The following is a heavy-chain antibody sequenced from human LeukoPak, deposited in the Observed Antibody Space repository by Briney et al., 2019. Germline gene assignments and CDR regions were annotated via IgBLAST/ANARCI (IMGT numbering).Heavy chain of an antibody. J-gene: IGHJ6*02. D-gene: IGHD2-2*01. V-gene: IGHV1-2*02. CDR1: GYTFTSYD. Sequence: GASVKVSCKASGYTFTSYDFNWVRQATGQGLEWMGWINPNSGGTNYAQKFQGRVTMTRDTSISTAYMELSRLRSDDTAVYYCARDPPPAAMDHYYYYGMDVWGQGTTVTVSS. CDR3: ARDPPPAAMDHYYYYGMDV. CDR2: INPNSGGT.